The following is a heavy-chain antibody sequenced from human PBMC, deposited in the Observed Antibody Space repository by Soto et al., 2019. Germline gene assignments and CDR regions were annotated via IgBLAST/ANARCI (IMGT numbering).Heavy chain of an antibody. J-gene: IGHJ4*02. D-gene: IGHD3-3*01. V-gene: IGHV4-39*01. Sequence: QLQLQESGPGLVKPSETLSLTCTVSGGSISSSSYYWGWIRQPPGKGLEWIGNIYYSGSTYYNPSLQSRVTRSVDTSKNQFSLKLSSVTAADTAVYYGARYPDIEVGSGYVDFWGQGTLVTVSS. CDR1: GGSISSSSYY. CDR3: ARYPDIEVGSGYVDF. CDR2: IYYSGST.